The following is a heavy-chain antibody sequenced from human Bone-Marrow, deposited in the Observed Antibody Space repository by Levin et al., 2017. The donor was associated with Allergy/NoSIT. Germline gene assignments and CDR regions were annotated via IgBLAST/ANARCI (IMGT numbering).Heavy chain of an antibody. CDR1: GFIFTSYA. J-gene: IGHJ4*02. V-gene: IGHV3-23*01. CDR3: AKANRPGLVSFHFED. CDR2: ISGAAINI. Sequence: GGSLRLSCATSGFIFTSYAVTWVRQAPGRGLEWVAGISGAAINIDYADSVKGRFTVSRDESTNTLFLQMNSLRGEDTAIYYCAKANRPGLVSFHFEDWGQGPLVAVSS. D-gene: IGHD6-6*01.